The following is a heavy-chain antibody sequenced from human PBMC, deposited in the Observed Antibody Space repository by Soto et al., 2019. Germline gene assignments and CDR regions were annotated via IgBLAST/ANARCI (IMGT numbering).Heavy chain of an antibody. J-gene: IGHJ4*02. Sequence: SETLSLTCTVSGGSISSSSYYWGWIRQPPGKGLEWIGSIYYSGSTYYNPSLKSRGTISVDTSKNQFSLKLSSVTAADTAVYYCARLSSGYSYGSVLIWGQGTLVTVSS. CDR2: IYYSGST. CDR1: GGSISSSSYY. D-gene: IGHD5-18*01. CDR3: ARLSSGYSYGSVLI. V-gene: IGHV4-39*01.